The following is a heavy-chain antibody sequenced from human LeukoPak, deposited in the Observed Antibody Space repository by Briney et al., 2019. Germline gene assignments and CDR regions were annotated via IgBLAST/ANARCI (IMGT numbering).Heavy chain of an antibody. D-gene: IGHD1-14*01. J-gene: IGHJ4*02. CDR2: IAYDGSRT. CDR3: TRYNNDHFDY. V-gene: IGHV3-33*01. Sequence: PGGSLRLSCAGSGFTFGGYGMHWFRQTPGKGLEWVAVIAYDGSRTFYADSVKGRFTISRDNSKNTMCVQMDDLRAEDTAVYYCTRYNNDHFDYWGRGTLVTVSS. CDR1: GFTFGGYG.